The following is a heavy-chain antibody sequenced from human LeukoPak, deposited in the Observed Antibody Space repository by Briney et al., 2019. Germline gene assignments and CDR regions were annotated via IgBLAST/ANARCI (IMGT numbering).Heavy chain of an antibody. J-gene: IGHJ4*02. CDR3: ARHPAWTIVYYFDY. CDR1: GFTFSSYA. Sequence: GGSLRLSCAASGFTFSSYAMSWVRQAPGKGLEWVSAISGSGGSTYYADSVKGRFTISRDNSKNTLYLQMNSLRAEDTAVYYCARHPAWTIVYYFDYWGQGTLVTVSS. CDR2: ISGSGGST. V-gene: IGHV3-23*01. D-gene: IGHD3-16*02.